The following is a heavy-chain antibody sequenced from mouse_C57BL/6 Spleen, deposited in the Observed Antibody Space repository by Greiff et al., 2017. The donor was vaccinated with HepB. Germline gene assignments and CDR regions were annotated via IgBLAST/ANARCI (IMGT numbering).Heavy chain of an antibody. CDR2: IYPGSGNT. Sequence: QVHVKQSGAELVRPGASVKLSCKASGYTFTDYYINWVKQRPGQGLEWIARIYPGSGNTYYDEKFKGKATLTAEKSSSTAYMQLSSLTSEDSAVYYCARLTYGGYYPFAYWGQGTLVTVSA. J-gene: IGHJ3*01. CDR3: ARLTYGGYYPFAY. CDR1: GYTFTDYY. D-gene: IGHD2-3*01. V-gene: IGHV1-76*01.